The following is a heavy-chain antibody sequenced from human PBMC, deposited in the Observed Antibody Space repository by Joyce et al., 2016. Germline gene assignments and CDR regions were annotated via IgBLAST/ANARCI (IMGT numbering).Heavy chain of an antibody. CDR2: IWFDGNNK. D-gene: IGHD2-15*01. V-gene: IGHV3-33*06. CDR3: AKNSGGSGSYYLDY. Sequence: QVQLVESGGGVIQPGRSLRLSCAASGFIFSNYGMHWVRQAPGKGLEWGAVIWFDGNNKYYADSVKGRFTISRDNFKNMLFLQMNSLRAEDTAVYYCAKNSGGSGSYYLDYWGQGTLVVVSS. J-gene: IGHJ4*02. CDR1: GFIFSNYG.